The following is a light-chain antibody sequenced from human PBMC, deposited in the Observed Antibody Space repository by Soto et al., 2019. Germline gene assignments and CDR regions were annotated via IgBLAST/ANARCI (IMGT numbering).Light chain of an antibody. Sequence: EIVMTQSPATLSVSPGERATLSCRASQSVGSYLAWYQKKPGQAPRLLIYDASTRATGFPARFSGSGSGTEFILSISSLQSEDFAVYYCQQYNNWPLTFGGGTKVEIK. CDR2: DAS. CDR1: QSVGSY. J-gene: IGKJ4*01. CDR3: QQYNNWPLT. V-gene: IGKV3-15*01.